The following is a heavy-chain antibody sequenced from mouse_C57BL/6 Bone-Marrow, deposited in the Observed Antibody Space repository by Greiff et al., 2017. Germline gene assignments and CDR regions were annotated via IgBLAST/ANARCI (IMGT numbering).Heavy chain of an antibody. J-gene: IGHJ2*01. CDR2: IYPGDGDP. CDR3: ARSKD. V-gene: IGHV1-82*01. CDR1: GFAFSSSW. Sequence: QVQLQQSGPELVKPGASVKISCTASGFAFSSSWMNWVQQTPGKGLEWIGRIYPGDGDPNYNGKFKGKATLTADKSSSTAYRQLSSRTSEDSAVYFCARSKDWGQGTTLTVSS.